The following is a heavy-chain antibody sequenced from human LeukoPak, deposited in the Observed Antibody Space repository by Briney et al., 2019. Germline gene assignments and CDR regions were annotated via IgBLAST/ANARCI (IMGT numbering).Heavy chain of an antibody. Sequence: GSSLRLSCAASGFIFSSYATHWVRQAPGKGLEWLALISYDGSNKYYADSVKGRFTISRDNSKNTLYLQMNSLRAEDTAVYYCAKEHYYDSSGFYRDFDCWGQGTLVTVSS. J-gene: IGHJ4*02. CDR1: GFIFSSYA. V-gene: IGHV3-30-3*01. CDR3: AKEHYYDSSGFYRDFDC. D-gene: IGHD3-22*01. CDR2: ISYDGSNK.